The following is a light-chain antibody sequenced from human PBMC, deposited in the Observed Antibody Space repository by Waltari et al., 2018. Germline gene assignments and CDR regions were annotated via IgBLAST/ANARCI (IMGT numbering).Light chain of an antibody. Sequence: IVLTQSPGTLSLSLGERATLSCRAIQSVSRSLAWYQQTPGQAPKLLIYGASTRATWIPDRFAGSGSGTDFSLTISSLEPEDFAIYFCQHYVRLPATFGQGTKVEIK. CDR1: QSVSRS. CDR2: GAS. J-gene: IGKJ1*01. V-gene: IGKV3-20*01. CDR3: QHYVRLPAT.